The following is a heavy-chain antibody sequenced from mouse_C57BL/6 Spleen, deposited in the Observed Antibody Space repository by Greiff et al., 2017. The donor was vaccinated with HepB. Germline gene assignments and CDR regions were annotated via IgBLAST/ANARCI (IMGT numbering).Heavy chain of an antibody. CDR3: ARGESAFAY. V-gene: IGHV1-81*01. CDR2: IYPRSGNT. Sequence: QVQLQQSGAELARPGASVKLSCKASGYTFTSYGISWVKQRTGQGLEWIGEIYPRSGNTYYNEKFKGKATLTADKSSSQAYMELRSLTSEDSAVYFCARGESAFAYWGQGTLVTVSA. J-gene: IGHJ3*01. CDR1: GYTFTSYG.